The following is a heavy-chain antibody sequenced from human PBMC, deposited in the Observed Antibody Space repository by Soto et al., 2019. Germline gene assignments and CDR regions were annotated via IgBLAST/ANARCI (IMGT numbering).Heavy chain of an antibody. J-gene: IGHJ6*02. Sequence: GGSLRLSCTASGFTFGDHAMSWFRQAPGKGLEWVGFIRSKAYGGTTEYAASVKGRFTISRDDSKSIAYLQMNSLKTEDTAVYYCTTAVAAAGPTYYYYYGMDVWGQGTTVTVSS. CDR2: IRSKAYGGTT. V-gene: IGHV3-49*03. CDR3: TTAVAAAGPTYYYYYGMDV. D-gene: IGHD6-13*01. CDR1: GFTFGDHA.